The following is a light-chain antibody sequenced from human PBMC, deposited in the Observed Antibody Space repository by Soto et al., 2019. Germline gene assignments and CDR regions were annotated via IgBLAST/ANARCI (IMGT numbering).Light chain of an antibody. V-gene: IGKV1-8*01. CDR3: QQYYSYPRT. J-gene: IGKJ1*01. CDR2: AAS. CDR1: QGISSY. Sequence: QMTQSPSSVSASVGDRVTITCRASQGISSYLAWYQQKPGKAPKLLIYAASTLQSGVPSRFSGSGSGTDFTLTISCLQSEDFATYYCQQYYSYPRTFGQGTKVDIK.